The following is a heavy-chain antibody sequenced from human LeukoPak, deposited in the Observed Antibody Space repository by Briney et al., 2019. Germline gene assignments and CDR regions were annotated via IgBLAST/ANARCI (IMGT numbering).Heavy chain of an antibody. CDR3: AKDSFSNYPDY. Sequence: GGSLRLSCAASGFTVSSNYMSWVRQAPGKGLEWVSVIYSGGSTYYADSVKGRFTISRDNSKNTLYLQMNSLRAEDTAVYYCAKDSFSNYPDYWGREPWSPSPQ. D-gene: IGHD2-2*01. CDR2: IYSGGST. V-gene: IGHV3-66*01. CDR1: GFTVSSNY. J-gene: IGHJ4*02.